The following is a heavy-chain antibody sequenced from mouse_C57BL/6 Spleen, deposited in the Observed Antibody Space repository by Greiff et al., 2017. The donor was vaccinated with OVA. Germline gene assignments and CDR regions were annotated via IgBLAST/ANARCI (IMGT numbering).Heavy chain of an antibody. CDR1: GYAFSSYW. D-gene: IGHD1-1*01. Sequence: VQLQQSGAELVKPGASVKISCKASGYAFSSYWMHWVKQRPGQGLEWIGQIYPGDGDTNYNGKFKGKATLTADKSSSTAYMQLSSLTSEDSAVYFCARQAGDYGSSYVWGQGTTLTVSS. J-gene: IGHJ2*01. CDR2: IYPGDGDT. CDR3: ARQAGDYGSSYV. V-gene: IGHV1-80*01.